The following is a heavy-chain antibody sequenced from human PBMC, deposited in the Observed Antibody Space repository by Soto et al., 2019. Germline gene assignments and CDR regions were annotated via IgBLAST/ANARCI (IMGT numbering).Heavy chain of an antibody. V-gene: IGHV3-53*01. D-gene: IGHD3-16*01. CDR1: GFTVSDNY. CDR2: IYSGGAT. Sequence: GGSLRLSCAASGFTVSDNYMNWVRQAPGKGLEWVSVIYSGGATKYADSVRGRFTISRDNAKNTVYLQINSLIDEDTAVYYCAGERSLRLGEFPTTTFEVWGQGTMVTGSS. CDR3: AGERSLRLGEFPTTTFEV. J-gene: IGHJ3*01.